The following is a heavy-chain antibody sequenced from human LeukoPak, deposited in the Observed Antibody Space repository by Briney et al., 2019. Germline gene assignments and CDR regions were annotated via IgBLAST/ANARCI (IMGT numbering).Heavy chain of an antibody. D-gene: IGHD5-18*01. CDR3: VRGGTSMVIMDDY. CDR1: GDTFTNDY. Sequence: ASVKVSCKASGDTFTNDYKLWVRQAPGQGLEWMGIINPTGGITSYAQKFQGRVTMTRDTSTSTVYLELSSLRSEDAAVYYCVRGGTSMVIMDDYWGQGTLVTVSS. J-gene: IGHJ4*02. V-gene: IGHV1-46*01. CDR2: INPTGGIT.